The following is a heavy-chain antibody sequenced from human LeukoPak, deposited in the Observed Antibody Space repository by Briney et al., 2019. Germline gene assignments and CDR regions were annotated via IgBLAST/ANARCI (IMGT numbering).Heavy chain of an antibody. CDR1: GGTFSSYA. D-gene: IGHD3-3*01. CDR3: ARERAYDFWSGYHHGAFDI. Sequence: GASVKDSCKASGGTFSSYAISWVRQAPGQGLEWMGGIIPIFGTANYAQKFQGRVTITTDESTSTAYMELSSLRSEDTAVYYCARERAYDFWSGYHHGAFDIWGQGTMVTVSS. V-gene: IGHV1-69*05. J-gene: IGHJ3*02. CDR2: IIPIFGTA.